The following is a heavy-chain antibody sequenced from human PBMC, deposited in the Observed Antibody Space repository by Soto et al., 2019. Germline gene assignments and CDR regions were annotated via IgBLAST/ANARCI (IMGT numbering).Heavy chain of an antibody. CDR2: IYYSGST. Sequence: SETLSLTCSVSGGSISTVGHYWSWIRQPPGKGLEWIGYIYYSGSTYYNPSLKSRVTISVDTSKNQFSLKLSSVTAADTAVYYCAREGSGGFDPWGQGTLVTVSS. J-gene: IGHJ5*02. CDR3: AREGSGGFDP. V-gene: IGHV4-30-4*01. CDR1: GGSISTVGHY.